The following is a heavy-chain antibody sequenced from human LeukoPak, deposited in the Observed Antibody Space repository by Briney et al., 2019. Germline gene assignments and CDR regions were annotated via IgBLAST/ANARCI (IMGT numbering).Heavy chain of an antibody. J-gene: IGHJ4*02. CDR3: ARAMIVVVIPFDY. CDR1: GFTFSSYG. CDR2: IRYDGSNK. Sequence: PGGSLRLSCAASGFTFSSYGMHWVRQAPGKGLEWVAFIRYDGSNKYYADSVKGRFTISRDNSKNTLYLQMNSLRAEDTAVYYRARAMIVVVIPFDYWGQGTLVTVSS. V-gene: IGHV3-30*02. D-gene: IGHD3-22*01.